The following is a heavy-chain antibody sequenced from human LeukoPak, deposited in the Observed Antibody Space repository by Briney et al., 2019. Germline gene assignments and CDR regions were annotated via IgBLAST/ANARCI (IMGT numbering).Heavy chain of an antibody. CDR2: ISSSGSTI. V-gene: IGHV3-11*01. J-gene: IGHJ5*02. D-gene: IGHD6-13*01. Sequence: GGSLRLSCAASGFTFSDYYMSWIRQAPGKGLEWVSYISSSGSTIYYADSVKGRFTISRDNAKNSLYLQMNSLRAEDTAVYYCARIIAAAGSRSWFDPWGQGTLVTVSS. CDR3: ARIIAAAGSRSWFDP. CDR1: GFTFSDYY.